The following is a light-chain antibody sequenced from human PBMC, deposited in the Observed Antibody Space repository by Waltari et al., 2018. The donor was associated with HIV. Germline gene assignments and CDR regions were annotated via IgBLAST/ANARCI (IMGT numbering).Light chain of an antibody. J-gene: IGLJ2*01. CDR1: SSDVGGYNY. CDR3: SSYAGSDIYVV. CDR2: EVS. V-gene: IGLV2-8*01. Sequence: QSALTQPPSASGSLGQSVTISCSGTSSDVGGYNYVSWYQQHPGKAPKLMIYEVSKRPSGVPNRFSGSKSGNTASLTVSGLQAEDEADYYYSSYAGSDIYVVFGGGTKLTVL.